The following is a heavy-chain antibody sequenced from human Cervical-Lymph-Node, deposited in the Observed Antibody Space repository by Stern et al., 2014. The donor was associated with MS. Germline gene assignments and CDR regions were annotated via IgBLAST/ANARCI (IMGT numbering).Heavy chain of an antibody. V-gene: IGHV1-18*01. J-gene: IGHJ4*02. CDR1: GYTFSYYR. CDR3: ARVPPGTRMVHYLDF. D-gene: IGHD3-10*01. CDR2: ISGGTCES. Sequence: VQLVQSGGEVKKPGASVKVSCKASGYTFSYYRLSWVRQAPGQGLEWMGCISGGTCESRYAQTCRGRVTMTTDTSTSTAYMEVRSLRSDDTAVYYCARVPPGTRMVHYLDFWGQGTLVTVSS.